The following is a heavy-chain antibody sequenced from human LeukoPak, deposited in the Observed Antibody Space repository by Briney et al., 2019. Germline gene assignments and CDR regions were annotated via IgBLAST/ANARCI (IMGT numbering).Heavy chain of an antibody. Sequence: GGSLRLSCAPSGFTFSRYWMSWVRQAPGKGLEWVANIKEDGSEKYYVDSVKGRFTISGDNVKNSLYLQMNSLRVEDTAVYYCARDEAYASDYGGQGTLVTVSS. CDR2: IKEDGSEK. J-gene: IGHJ4*02. CDR1: GFTFSRYW. CDR3: ARDEAYASDY. V-gene: IGHV3-7*01. D-gene: IGHD4-17*01.